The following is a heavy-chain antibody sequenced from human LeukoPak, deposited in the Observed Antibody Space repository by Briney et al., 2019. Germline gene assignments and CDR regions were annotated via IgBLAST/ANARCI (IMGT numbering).Heavy chain of an antibody. CDR1: GFTFSSYA. Sequence: PGGSLRLSCAASGFTFSSYAMTWVRQAPGKGLEWVSAFSATDGSAQYAESMEGRFTISRDNSKNTLFLQMNSLRAEDTAVYYCAKLPWYGELLYPADYWGQGTLVTVSS. D-gene: IGHD3-10*01. CDR2: FSATDGSA. CDR3: AKLPWYGELLYPADY. V-gene: IGHV3-23*01. J-gene: IGHJ4*02.